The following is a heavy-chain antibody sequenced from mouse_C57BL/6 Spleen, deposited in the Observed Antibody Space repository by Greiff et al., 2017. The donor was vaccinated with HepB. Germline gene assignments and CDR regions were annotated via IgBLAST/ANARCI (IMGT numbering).Heavy chain of an antibody. Sequence: VQLQQPGAELVMPGASVKLSCKASGYTFTSYWMHWVKQRPGQGLEWIGEIDPSDSYTNYNQKFKGKSTLTVDKSSSTAYMQLSSLTSEDSAVYYCARRGIGYDGDFDYWGQGTTLTVSS. V-gene: IGHV1-69*01. J-gene: IGHJ2*01. CDR3: ARRGIGYDGDFDY. CDR2: IDPSDSYT. D-gene: IGHD2-2*01. CDR1: GYTFTSYW.